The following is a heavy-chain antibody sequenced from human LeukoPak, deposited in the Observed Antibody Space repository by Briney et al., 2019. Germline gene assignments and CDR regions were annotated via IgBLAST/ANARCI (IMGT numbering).Heavy chain of an antibody. V-gene: IGHV4-59*01. J-gene: IGHJ6*03. CDR3: AKSGGSYSYFYYYMDV. CDR2: MYFSGST. Sequence: PSETLSLTCTVSGGSISSYYWSWIRQPPGKGLEWIGYMYFSGSTNYNPSLKSRVTMSLDTSKNQFSLKLNSVTAADAAVYYCAKSGGSYSYFYYYMDVWGKGTTVIISS. D-gene: IGHD1-26*01. CDR1: GGSISSYY.